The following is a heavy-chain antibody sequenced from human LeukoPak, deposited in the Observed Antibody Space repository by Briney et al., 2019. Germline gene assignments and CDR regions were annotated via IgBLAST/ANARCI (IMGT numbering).Heavy chain of an antibody. J-gene: IGHJ4*02. Sequence: ASVKVSCKTSGYTFTNYDINWVRQATGQGLEWMGWMNPKSGNTGSAQRFQGRVTMTRDTSISAAYMELSSLRSEDTAVYYCARVWGAIDYWGQGTLVTVSS. D-gene: IGHD1-26*01. V-gene: IGHV1-8*01. CDR3: ARVWGAIDY. CDR1: GYTFTNYD. CDR2: MNPKSGNT.